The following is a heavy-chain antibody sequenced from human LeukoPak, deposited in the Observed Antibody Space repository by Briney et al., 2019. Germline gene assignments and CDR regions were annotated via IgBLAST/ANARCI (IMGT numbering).Heavy chain of an antibody. V-gene: IGHV3-30*04. CDR2: ITGDGSNK. CDR1: GFTFSSYA. CDR3: ARGGTKDVVPAATVLYFDY. Sequence: GGSLRLSCAASGFTFSSYAMHWVRQAPGKGLEWVAGITGDGSNKYYADSVKGRFTISRDNCKNTLYLQVNSLRAEDTAVYYCARGGTKDVVPAATVLYFDYWGQGTLVTVSS. D-gene: IGHD2-2*01. J-gene: IGHJ4*02.